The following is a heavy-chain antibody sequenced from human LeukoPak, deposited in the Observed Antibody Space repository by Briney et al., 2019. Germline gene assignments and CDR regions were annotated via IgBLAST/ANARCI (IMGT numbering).Heavy chain of an antibody. V-gene: IGHV3-66*01. D-gene: IGHD3-9*01. J-gene: IGHJ5*02. CDR3: AREGPPAYDISIGYYSGWFDP. CDR2: IYSGGSI. Sequence: GGSLRLSCAASGFTFSSYSMNWVRQAPGKGLEWVAVIYSGGSITYADSVKGRFTISRDNSKNTLYLQMNRLRAEDTAVYYCAREGPPAYDISIGYYSGWFDPRGQGTLVTVSS. CDR1: GFTFSSYS.